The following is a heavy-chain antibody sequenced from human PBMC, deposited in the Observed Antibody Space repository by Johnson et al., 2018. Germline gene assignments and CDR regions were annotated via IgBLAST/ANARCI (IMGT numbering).Heavy chain of an antibody. Sequence: QVQLVESGGGLVKXGVSQGPSCAASGFTFSDYYMTWIRQSPGKGLEWVSSISNGGSNKDYADSVQGRCTISRDTAKDSLYLQMNSLRAEDTAVYYWARLKPGLLIMGAGSDHYMDVWGKGTTVTVSS. D-gene: IGHD3/OR15-3a*01. V-gene: IGHV3-11*04. CDR2: ISNGGSNK. CDR3: ARLKPGLLIMGAGSDHYMDV. J-gene: IGHJ6*03. CDR1: GFTFSDYY.